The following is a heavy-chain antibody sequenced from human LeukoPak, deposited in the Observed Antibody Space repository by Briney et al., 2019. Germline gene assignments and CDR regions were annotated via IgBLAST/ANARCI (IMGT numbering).Heavy chain of an antibody. V-gene: IGHV4-30-4*01. D-gene: IGHD2-2*01. CDR3: ARGRRYQLLPVDY. Sequence: SQTLSLTCTVSGGSISSGDYYWSWIRQPPGKGLEWIGYIYYSGSTYYNPSLKSRVTISVDTSKNQFSLKLSSVTAADTAVYYCARGRRYQLLPVDYWGQGTLVTVSS. J-gene: IGHJ4*02. CDR2: IYYSGST. CDR1: GGSISSGDYY.